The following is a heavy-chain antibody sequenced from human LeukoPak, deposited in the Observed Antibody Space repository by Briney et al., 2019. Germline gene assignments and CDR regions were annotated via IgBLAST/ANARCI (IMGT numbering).Heavy chain of an antibody. Sequence: ASVKVSCKASGYTFTGYYMHWVRQAPGQGLEWMGWINPNSGGTNYAQKFQGRVTMIRDTSISTAYMELSSLRSDDTAVYYCAREWSEGFYFDYWGQGTLVTVSS. J-gene: IGHJ4*02. CDR3: AREWSEGFYFDY. D-gene: IGHD2-15*01. V-gene: IGHV1-2*02. CDR2: INPNSGGT. CDR1: GYTFTGYY.